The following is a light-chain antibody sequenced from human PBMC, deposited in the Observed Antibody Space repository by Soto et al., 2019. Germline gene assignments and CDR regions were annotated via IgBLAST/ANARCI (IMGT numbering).Light chain of an antibody. CDR3: QQYYSTPPT. V-gene: IGKV4-1*01. Sequence: DIVMTQSPDSLAVSLGERATINCKSSQSVLYSSNNKNYLAWYQQKPGQPPKLLIYWASTRESGVPDRFSGSGSGTDFTLTISSPQAEDVAVYYFQQYYSTPPTFGQGTKVEIK. CDR1: QSVLYSSNNKNY. CDR2: WAS. J-gene: IGKJ1*01.